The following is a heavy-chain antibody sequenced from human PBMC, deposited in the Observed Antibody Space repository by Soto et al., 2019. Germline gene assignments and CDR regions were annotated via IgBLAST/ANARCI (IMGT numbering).Heavy chain of an antibody. CDR2: IYPGDSDT. V-gene: IGHV5-51*01. D-gene: IGHD2-15*01. J-gene: IGHJ3*02. CDR3: ARPDCSGGSCYPLAFDI. CDR1: GYSFTSYW. Sequence: GESLKISCKGSGYSFTSYWIGWVRQMPGKGLEWMGIIYPGDSDTRYSPSLQGQVTISADKSISTAYLQWSSLKASDTAMYYCARPDCSGGSCYPLAFDIWGQGTMVTVSS.